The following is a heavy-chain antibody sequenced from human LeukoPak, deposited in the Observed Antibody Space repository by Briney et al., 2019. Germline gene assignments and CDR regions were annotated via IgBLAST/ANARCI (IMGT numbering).Heavy chain of an antibody. CDR3: ARGLLVGHPHSCAMDV. V-gene: IGHV6-1*01. CDR2: PYFRSKWYN. CDR1: GDSVSSNSAT. Sequence: SQTLSLICAISGDSVSSNSATWTWIRQSPSRGLEWLGGPYFRSKWYNDSAESVKSRISINPDTSKNQFCLQLSSVTPEDTAVYYCARGLLVGHPHSCAMDVWGQGTTVSVSS. J-gene: IGHJ6*02. D-gene: IGHD2-8*02.